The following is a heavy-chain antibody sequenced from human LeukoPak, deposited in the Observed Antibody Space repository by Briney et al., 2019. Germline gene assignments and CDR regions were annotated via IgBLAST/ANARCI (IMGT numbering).Heavy chain of an antibody. CDR3: ARDYPLLDYYESSGGLVY. CDR2: IIPIFGTA. D-gene: IGHD3-22*01. CDR1: GGTFSSYA. Sequence: WVKVSCKASGGTFSSYAISWVRQAPGQGLEWMGRIIPIFGTANYAQKFQGRVTITTDESTSTAYMELSSLRSAAAAVYYCARDYPLLDYYESSGGLVYWGQGTLVTVSS. J-gene: IGHJ4*02. V-gene: IGHV1-69*05.